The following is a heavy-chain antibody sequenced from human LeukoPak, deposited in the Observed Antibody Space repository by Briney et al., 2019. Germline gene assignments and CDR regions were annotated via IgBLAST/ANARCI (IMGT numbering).Heavy chain of an antibody. CDR1: GYTFTKYG. CDR3: ARDSDTTSGRDP. CDR2: SSIIDGNT. D-gene: IGHD1-26*01. Sequence: ASVKVSCKGFGYTFTKYGISWVRQAPGQGLEWMGWSSIIDGNTNYAQNLQGRVAMTTDTSTNTVYMELRSLRFDDPAVYYCARDSDTTSGRDPGGQGTLVTVSS. J-gene: IGHJ5*02. V-gene: IGHV1-18*01.